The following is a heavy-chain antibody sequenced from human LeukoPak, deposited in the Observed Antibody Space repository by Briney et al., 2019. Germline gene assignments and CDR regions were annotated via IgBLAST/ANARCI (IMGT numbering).Heavy chain of an antibody. D-gene: IGHD3-22*01. CDR3: ARGGDSSGFYYYFDY. V-gene: IGHV4-30-2*01. CDR1: GGSISSGGYS. CDR2: IYHSGNT. J-gene: IGHJ4*02. Sequence: KPSETLSLTCAVSGGSISSGGYSWSWIRQPPEKDLEWIGYIYHSGNTYYNPSLKSRVTISVDRSKNQFSLKLTSVTAADTAVYYCARGGDSSGFYYYFDYWGQGTLVTVSS.